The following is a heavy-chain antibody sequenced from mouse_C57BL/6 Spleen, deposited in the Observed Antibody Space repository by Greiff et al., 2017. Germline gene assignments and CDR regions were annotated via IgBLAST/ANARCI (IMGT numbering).Heavy chain of an antibody. D-gene: IGHD2-5*01. Sequence: VQLQQPGAELVKPGASVKMSCKASGYTFTSYWITWVKQRPGQGLEWIGDIYPGSGSTNYNEKFKSKATLTVDTSSSTAYMQLSSLTSEDSAVYYGARIRYSNPCYAMDDWGQGTSVTVSS. CDR2: IYPGSGST. CDR3: ARIRYSNPCYAMDD. CDR1: GYTFTSYW. J-gene: IGHJ4*01. V-gene: IGHV1-55*01.